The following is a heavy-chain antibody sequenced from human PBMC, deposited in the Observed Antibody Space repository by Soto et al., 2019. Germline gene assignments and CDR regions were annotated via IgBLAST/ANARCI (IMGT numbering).Heavy chain of an antibody. J-gene: IGHJ4*02. Sequence: QITLKESGPTLVKPTQTLTLTCTFSGFSLSTSGVGVGWIRQPPGKALEWLALIYWDDDKRYSPSLKSRLTITKDTSKNQVVLTMTNMDHVDTATYYCARHSGWYGNFDYWGQGTLVTVSS. D-gene: IGHD6-19*01. CDR3: ARHSGWYGNFDY. CDR1: GFSLSTSGVG. V-gene: IGHV2-5*02. CDR2: IYWDDDK.